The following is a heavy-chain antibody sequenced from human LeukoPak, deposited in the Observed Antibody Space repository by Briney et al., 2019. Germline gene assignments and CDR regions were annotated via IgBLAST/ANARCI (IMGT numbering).Heavy chain of an antibody. CDR2: INPNSGGT. Sequence: GASVKVSCKASGYTFTGYYMHWVRQAPGQGLEWMGWINPNSGGTNYAQKFQGRVTMTRDTSISTAYMELSRLRSDDTAVYYCAAPTPYDFWSGYFSYYYGMDVWGQGTTVTVSS. V-gene: IGHV1-2*02. J-gene: IGHJ6*02. CDR1: GYTFTGYY. CDR3: AAPTPYDFWSGYFSYYYGMDV. D-gene: IGHD3-3*01.